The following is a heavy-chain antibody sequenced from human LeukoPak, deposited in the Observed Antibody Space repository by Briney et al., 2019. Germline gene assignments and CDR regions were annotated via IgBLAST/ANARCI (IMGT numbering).Heavy chain of an antibody. Sequence: GGSLRLSCAASGFTVSSNYMSWVRQAPGKGLEWVSVIYSGGSTYYADSVKGRFTISRDNSKNTLYLQMNSLRAEDTAVYYCARVLGDDIGSYYFDYWGQGTLVTVSS. J-gene: IGHJ4*02. D-gene: IGHD3-9*01. V-gene: IGHV3-66*01. CDR3: ARVLGDDIGSYYFDY. CDR1: GFTVSSNY. CDR2: IYSGGST.